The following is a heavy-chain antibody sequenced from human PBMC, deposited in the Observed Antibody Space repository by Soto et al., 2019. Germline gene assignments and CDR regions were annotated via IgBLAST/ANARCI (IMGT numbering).Heavy chain of an antibody. CDR3: ARHSYLDF. CDR2: IYPGDSDT. Sequence: GESLKISCKASGYTFNNYWIAWVRQMPGKGLEWMGIIYPGDSDTRYSPSFQGQVTISADKSISTAYLQWSSLKASDSGMYYCARHSYLDFWGQGTPVTVSS. V-gene: IGHV5-51*01. CDR1: GYTFNNYW. J-gene: IGHJ4*02.